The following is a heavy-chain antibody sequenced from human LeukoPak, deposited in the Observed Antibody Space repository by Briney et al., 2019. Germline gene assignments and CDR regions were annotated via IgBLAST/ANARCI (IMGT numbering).Heavy chain of an antibody. J-gene: IGHJ5*02. V-gene: IGHV3-13*01. CDR3: ARGDGEFNWFDP. CDR2: IGTAGDT. D-gene: IGHD3-10*01. CDR1: GFTFSSYD. Sequence: PGGSLRLSCAASGFTFSSYDMHWVRQAPGKGLEWVSAIGTAGDTYYPGSVKGRFTISRENAKNSLYLQMNSLRAGDTAVYYCARGDGEFNWFDPWGQGTLVTVSS.